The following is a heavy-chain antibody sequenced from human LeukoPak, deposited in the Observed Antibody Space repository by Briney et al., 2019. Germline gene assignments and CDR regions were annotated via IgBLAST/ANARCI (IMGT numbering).Heavy chain of an antibody. CDR2: IYHSGST. CDR3: ARDRYYYDSSGYYWPHYFDY. J-gene: IGHJ4*02. CDR1: GGSISSSNW. Sequence: PSETLSLTCAVSGGSISSSNWWSWVRQPPGKGLEWIGEIYHSGSTNYNPSLKSRVTISVDTSKNQFSLKLSSVTAADTAVYSCARDRYYYDSSGYYWPHYFDYWGQGTLVTVSS. V-gene: IGHV4-4*02. D-gene: IGHD3-22*01.